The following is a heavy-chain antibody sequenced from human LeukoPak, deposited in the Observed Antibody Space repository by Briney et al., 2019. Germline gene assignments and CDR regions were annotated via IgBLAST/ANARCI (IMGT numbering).Heavy chain of an antibody. D-gene: IGHD1-26*01. V-gene: IGHV1-2*02. Sequence: ASVKVSCKASGYTXTGYYIHWVRQAPGQGLEWMGWINPNSGGTNYAQKFEGRVTMTSDTSISTAYMELSRLRSDDTAVYYCAKGPVSAIVGATTLDYWGQGTLVTVSS. CDR3: AKGPVSAIVGATTLDY. J-gene: IGHJ4*02. CDR1: GYTXTGYY. CDR2: INPNSGGT.